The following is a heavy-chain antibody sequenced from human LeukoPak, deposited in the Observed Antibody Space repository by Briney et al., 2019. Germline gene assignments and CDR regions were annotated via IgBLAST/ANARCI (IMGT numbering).Heavy chain of an antibody. V-gene: IGHV1-18*01. D-gene: IGHD5-12*01. Sequence: ASVKVSCKASGYTFSSYGISWVRQAPGQGLEWMGWISAYNGNTNFAQEFQGRVTMTTDTSTGTASMELRSLRSDDTAVYYCARDQGIYNHRIIDSWGQGTLVTVSS. J-gene: IGHJ4*02. CDR3: ARDQGIYNHRIIDS. CDR2: ISAYNGNT. CDR1: GYTFSSYG.